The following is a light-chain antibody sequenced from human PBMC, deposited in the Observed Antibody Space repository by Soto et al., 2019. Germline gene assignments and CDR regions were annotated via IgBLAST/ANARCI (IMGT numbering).Light chain of an antibody. V-gene: IGKV1-5*01. CDR1: QSISSW. Sequence: DIQMTQSPSTLSASVGDRVTITCRASQSISSWLAWYQQKPGKAPKLLIYDASSLESGVPSRFSGSGSGTEFTLTISSLQPDDFATYYCQQYNTYSRTFGQETKVDIK. CDR3: QQYNTYSRT. CDR2: DAS. J-gene: IGKJ1*01.